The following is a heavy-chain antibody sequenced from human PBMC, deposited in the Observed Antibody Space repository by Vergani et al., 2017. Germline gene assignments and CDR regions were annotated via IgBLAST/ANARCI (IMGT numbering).Heavy chain of an antibody. CDR2: IDWNDNK. V-gene: IGHV2-70*12. CDR1: GFSLSTSEMC. CDR3: ARIRRRGRSGYDIFDF. Sequence: QITLKESGPTLVKPTQTLTLTCTFSGFSLSTSEMCVSWIRQPPGKALEWLALIDWNDNKYFNTSLNTRLTIPKDASKNQVVLTMTNMDPVDTATYYCARIRRRGRSGYDIFDFWGQGILVTVAS. D-gene: IGHD5-12*01. J-gene: IGHJ4*02.